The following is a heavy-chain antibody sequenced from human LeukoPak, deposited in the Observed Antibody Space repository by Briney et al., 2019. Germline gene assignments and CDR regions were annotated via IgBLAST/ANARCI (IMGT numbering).Heavy chain of an antibody. Sequence: GGSLRLSCAASGFTFSNYGMNWVRQAPGKGLEWVGRLKSKTDGGTTDYAAPVKGRFTISRDDSKNTLYLQMNSLRVEDTAVYYCARDGQRLAPYAMDVWGQGTTITVSS. D-gene: IGHD6-25*01. CDR3: ARDGQRLAPYAMDV. CDR1: GFTFSNYG. CDR2: LKSKTDGGTT. V-gene: IGHV3-15*07. J-gene: IGHJ6*02.